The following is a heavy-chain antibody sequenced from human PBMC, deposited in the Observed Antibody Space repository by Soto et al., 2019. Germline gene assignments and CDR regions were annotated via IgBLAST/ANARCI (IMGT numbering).Heavy chain of an antibody. CDR2: IYYSGST. J-gene: IGHJ3*02. V-gene: IGHV4-59*01. D-gene: IGHD6-13*01. CDR3: ARDRPFQEQQLVLPGAFDI. Sequence: SETLSLTCTVSGGSISSYYWSWTRQPPGKGLEWIGYIYYSGSTNYNPSLKSRVTISVDTSKNQFSLKLSSVTAADTAVYYCARDRPFQEQQLVLPGAFDIWGQGTMVTVSS. CDR1: GGSISSYY.